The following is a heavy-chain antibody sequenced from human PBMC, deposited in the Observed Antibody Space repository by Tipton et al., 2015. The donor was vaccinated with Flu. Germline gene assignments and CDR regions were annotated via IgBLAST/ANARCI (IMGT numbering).Heavy chain of an antibody. Sequence: LSLTCTVSGGSISSNTYYWGWIRQPPGKGLEWIGYVYHSGSTYFNPSLQSRVTISRDTSKNQFSLELSSVTAADTAVYYCARRGQTTTEPGGFDYWGQGTLVTVSS. J-gene: IGHJ4*02. CDR2: VYHSGST. CDR1: GGSISSNTYY. D-gene: IGHD2/OR15-2a*01. CDR3: ARRGQTTTEPGGFDY. V-gene: IGHV4-39*07.